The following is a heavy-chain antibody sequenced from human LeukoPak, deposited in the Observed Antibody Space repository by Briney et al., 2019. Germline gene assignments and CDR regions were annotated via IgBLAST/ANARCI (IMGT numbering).Heavy chain of an antibody. CDR1: GFTFSSYG. D-gene: IGHD6-6*01. J-gene: IGHJ6*02. CDR2: IWYDGSNK. Sequence: GGSLRLSCAASGFTFSSYGMHWVRQAPGKGLEWVAVIWYDGSNKYYADSVKGRFTISRDNSKNTLYLQMNSLRAEDTAVYYCARDGVSPSGYGMDVWGQGTMVTVSS. V-gene: IGHV3-33*01. CDR3: ARDGVSPSGYGMDV.